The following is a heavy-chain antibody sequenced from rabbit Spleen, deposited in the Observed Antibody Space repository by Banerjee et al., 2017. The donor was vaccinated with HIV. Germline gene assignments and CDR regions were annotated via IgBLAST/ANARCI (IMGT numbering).Heavy chain of an antibody. CDR3: VRDGGTNSKFNL. V-gene: IGHV1S40*01. Sequence: QSLEESGGGLVKPGAPLTLTCKASGFDLSSYYYLCWVRQAPGKGLEWIGCLYTDVLTTWYASWVNGRFTFSKASSTTVTLQMTSLTAADTATYFCVRDGGTNSKFNLWGPGTLVTVS. J-gene: IGHJ4*01. CDR1: GFDLSSYYY. CDR2: LYTDVLTT. D-gene: IGHD1-1*01.